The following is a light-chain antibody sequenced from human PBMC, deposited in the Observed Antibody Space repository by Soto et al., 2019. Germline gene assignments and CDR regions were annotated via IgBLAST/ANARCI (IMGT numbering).Light chain of an antibody. J-gene: IGKJ1*01. Sequence: DIQMTQSPFTLSASVGDRVTITCRASQSISSWLAWYQQKPGKAPKLLIYKASSLESGVPSRFSGSGSGTEFTLTISSLQPDDFATYYCQQYNSYPGFGQGTKVEIK. CDR1: QSISSW. CDR2: KAS. V-gene: IGKV1-5*03. CDR3: QQYNSYPG.